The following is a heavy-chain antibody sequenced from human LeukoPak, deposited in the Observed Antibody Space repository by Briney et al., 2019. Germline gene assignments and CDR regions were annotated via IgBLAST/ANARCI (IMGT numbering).Heavy chain of an antibody. D-gene: IGHD3-16*01. Sequence: PSETLSLTCTVSGGSISSSGYYWGWIRQPPGKGLEWIGSIYYSGSIYYNPSLKSRASISVDTSNNHFSLKLTSVTATDTAVYYCARVGPSTGGGDYWGQGTLVTVSS. J-gene: IGHJ4*02. CDR2: IYYSGSI. CDR1: GGSISSSGYY. V-gene: IGHV4-39*02. CDR3: ARVGPSTGGGDY.